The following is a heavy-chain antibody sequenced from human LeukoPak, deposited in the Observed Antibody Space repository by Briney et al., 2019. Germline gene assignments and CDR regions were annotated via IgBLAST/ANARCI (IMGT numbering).Heavy chain of an antibody. CDR2: ISSRGTAI. J-gene: IGHJ6*04. CDR3: ARRLPGFFV. CDR1: GFTFSNYE. V-gene: IGHV3-48*03. D-gene: IGHD3-10*01. Sequence: PGGSLRLSCAASGFTFSNYEMIWVRQAPGMGLEWVSYISSRGTAIYYADSVKGRFTISRDNAKNSLSLQMNSLRAEDTAVYYCARRLPGFFVWGKGTTVTVSS.